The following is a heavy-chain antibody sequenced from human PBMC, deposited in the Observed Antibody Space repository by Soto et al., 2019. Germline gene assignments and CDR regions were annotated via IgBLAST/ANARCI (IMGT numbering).Heavy chain of an antibody. D-gene: IGHD2-15*01. CDR1: GFTVSSNY. Sequence: EVQLVESGGGLVQPGGSLRLSCAASGFTVSSNYMRWVRQAPGKGLEWVSVIYSGGSTYYADSVKGRFTISRDNSKNTLYLQMNSLRAEDTAVYYCARCEVVAATPRDYYYGMDVWGQGTTVTVSS. V-gene: IGHV3-66*01. J-gene: IGHJ6*02. CDR3: ARCEVVAATPRDYYYGMDV. CDR2: IYSGGST.